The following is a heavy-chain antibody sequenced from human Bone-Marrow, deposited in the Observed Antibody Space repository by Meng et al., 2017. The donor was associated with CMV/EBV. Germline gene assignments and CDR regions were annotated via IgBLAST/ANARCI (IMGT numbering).Heavy chain of an antibody. D-gene: IGHD4-23*01. CDR3: AKVPTMVVTEDY. J-gene: IGHJ4*02. CDR1: GFTFSSYS. V-gene: IGHV3-21*04. Sequence: GEALKISWAASGFTFSSYSMNWVRQAPGKGLEWVSFISSSSSYIYYADSVKGRFTISRDNAKNSLYLQMNSLRAEDTAVYYCAKVPTMVVTEDYWGQGTLVTVSS. CDR2: ISSSSSYI.